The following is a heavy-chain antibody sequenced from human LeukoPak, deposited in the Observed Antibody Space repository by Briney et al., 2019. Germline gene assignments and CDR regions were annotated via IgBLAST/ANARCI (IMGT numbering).Heavy chain of an antibody. CDR3: ARVPPYSSSWYWFDP. J-gene: IGHJ5*02. CDR1: GASISSGSYY. Sequence: PSETLSLTCTVSGASISSGSYYWSWIRQPAGKGLEWIVRIYTSGSTNYNPSLKSRVTISVDTSKNQFSLKLSSVTAADTAVYYCARVPPYSSSWYWFDPWGQGTLVTVSS. D-gene: IGHD6-13*01. CDR2: IYTSGST. V-gene: IGHV4-61*02.